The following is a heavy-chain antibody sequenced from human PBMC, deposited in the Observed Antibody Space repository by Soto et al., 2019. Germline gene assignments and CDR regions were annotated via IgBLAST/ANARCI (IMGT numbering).Heavy chain of an antibody. CDR2: ISPTGEYS. CDR3: ARSIPYFNW. D-gene: IGHD3-9*01. J-gene: IGHJ5*01. Sequence: GLEWLSSISPTGEYSFYADSVKGRFTISRDNSKNTLYLQMNTLRADDTAVYYCARSIPYFNW. V-gene: IGHV3-23*01.